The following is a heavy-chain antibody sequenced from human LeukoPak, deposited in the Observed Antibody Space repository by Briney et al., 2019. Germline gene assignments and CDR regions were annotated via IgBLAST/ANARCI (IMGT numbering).Heavy chain of an antibody. J-gene: IGHJ5*02. V-gene: IGHV3-53*01. CDR3: ARSPGGITMIAEA. D-gene: IGHD3-22*01. Sequence: QPGGSLRLSCAASGFIVSSNYMSWVRQAPGKGLEWVSVIYSGGSTYYADSVKGRFTISRDNSKNTLYLQMNSLRAEDTAVYYCARSPGGITMIAEAWGQGTLVTVSS. CDR1: GFIVSSNY. CDR2: IYSGGST.